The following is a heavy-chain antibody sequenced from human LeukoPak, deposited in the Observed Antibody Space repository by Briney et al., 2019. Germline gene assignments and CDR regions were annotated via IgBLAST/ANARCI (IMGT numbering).Heavy chain of an antibody. J-gene: IGHJ4*02. CDR3: ARGGLSGDTFDS. CDR1: GFTFSSYA. Sequence: GGSLRLSCAASGFTFSSYAMSWVRQAPGKGLEWVSTISGGGGTTYYTDSVKGRFTISRDNSKNTLYLQVNSLRAEDTAIYSCARGGLSGDTFDSWGQGTLVTVSS. CDR2: ISGGGGTT. D-gene: IGHD3-10*01. V-gene: IGHV3-23*01.